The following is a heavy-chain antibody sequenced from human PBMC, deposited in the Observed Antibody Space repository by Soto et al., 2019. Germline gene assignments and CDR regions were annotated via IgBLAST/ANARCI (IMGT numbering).Heavy chain of an antibody. J-gene: IGHJ6*02. CDR3: AIAVAGTHGMDV. CDR1: GGTFSSYT. V-gene: IGHV1-69*02. D-gene: IGHD6-19*01. Sequence: QVQLVQSGAEVKKPGSSVKVSCKASGGTFSSYTISWVRQAPGQGLEWMGRIIPILGIANYAQKCQGRVTITADKSTSTAYMELSSLRSEDTAVYYCAIAVAGTHGMDVWGQGTTVTVSS. CDR2: IIPILGIA.